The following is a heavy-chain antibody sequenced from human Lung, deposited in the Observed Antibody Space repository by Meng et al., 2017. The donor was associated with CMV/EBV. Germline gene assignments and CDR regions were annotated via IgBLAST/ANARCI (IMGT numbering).Heavy chain of an antibody. CDR2: ISATGDTI. CDR1: GFTFRSYG. D-gene: IGHD2/OR15-2a*01. Sequence: GGSLRLXCAGSGFTFRSYGMSWVRQAPGRGLEWISYISATGDTIHYADSVKGRFTVSRDNTKSSVYLRMNSLGAEDTAVYYCARDRDTHYCYSDSCYGLAYWXQGNXVNVSS. V-gene: IGHV3-48*04. J-gene: IGHJ4*02. CDR3: ARDRDTHYCYSDSCYGLAY.